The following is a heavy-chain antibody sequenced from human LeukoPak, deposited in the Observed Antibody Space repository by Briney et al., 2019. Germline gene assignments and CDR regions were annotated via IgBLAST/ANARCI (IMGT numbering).Heavy chain of an antibody. Sequence: SETLSLTCTVSGGSISSGGYYWSWIRQHPGKGLEWIGYIYYSGSTYYNPSLKSRVTLSVDTSKNQFSLKLGSVTTADTAVYYCARATGYSYGYSFDYWGQGTLVTVSS. CDR1: GGSISSGGYY. D-gene: IGHD5-18*01. CDR3: ARATGYSYGYSFDY. V-gene: IGHV4-31*03. CDR2: IYYSGST. J-gene: IGHJ4*02.